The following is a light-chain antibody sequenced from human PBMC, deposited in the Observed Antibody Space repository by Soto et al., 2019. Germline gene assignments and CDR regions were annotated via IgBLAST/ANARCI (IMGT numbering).Light chain of an antibody. CDR1: QTVSSY. CDR3: QQYGSSSWT. J-gene: IGKJ1*01. Sequence: EIVLTQSPATLSLSPGERATLSCRASQTVSSYLAWYQQKPGQAPRLLIYGASSRATGIPDRVSGSVSGTDFTLTISRLEPEDFAVYYCQQYGSSSWTFGQGTKVDI. V-gene: IGKV3-20*01. CDR2: GAS.